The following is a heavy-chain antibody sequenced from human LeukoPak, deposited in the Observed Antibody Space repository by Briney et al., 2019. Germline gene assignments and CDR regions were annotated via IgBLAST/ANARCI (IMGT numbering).Heavy chain of an antibody. V-gene: IGHV3-74*01. Sequence: GGSLRLSCAASGFTLSHYWMHWVRQAPGKGLVWVSRINSDGSSTSYADSVKGRFTISRDNAKNTLYLQMNSLRAEDTAVYYCARSLRYCSGGSCYTRGFAIDYWGQGTLVTVSS. CDR2: INSDGSST. CDR3: ARSLRYCSGGSCYTRGFAIDY. CDR1: GFTLSHYW. J-gene: IGHJ4*02. D-gene: IGHD2-15*01.